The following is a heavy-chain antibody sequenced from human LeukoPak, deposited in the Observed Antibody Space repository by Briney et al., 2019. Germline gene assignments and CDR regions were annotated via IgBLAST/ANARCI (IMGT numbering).Heavy chain of an antibody. V-gene: IGHV3-23*01. D-gene: IGHD5-18*01. CDR3: AKSREQLWNFDS. CDR2: ISSGGGGT. CDR1: GFNFNTYA. Sequence: GGSLRLSCAASGFNFNTYAMGWVRQAPGKGPEWVSAISSGGGGTYYADSVKGRFSISRDNSRNTLYLQMNSLRADDTAVYYCAKSREQLWNFDSWGQGTLVTVSS. J-gene: IGHJ4*02.